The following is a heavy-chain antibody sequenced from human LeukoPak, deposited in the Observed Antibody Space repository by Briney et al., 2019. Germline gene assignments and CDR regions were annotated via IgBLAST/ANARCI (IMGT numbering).Heavy chain of an antibody. CDR3: AKGWFGELFYPIDY. CDR1: GFTFDDYT. V-gene: IGHV3-43*01. Sequence: PGGSLRLSCAASGFTFDDYTMHWVRQAPGRGLEWVSLISWDGGSTYYADSVKGRFTISRDNSKNSLYLQMNSLRTEDTALYYCAKGWFGELFYPIDYWGQGTMVTVSS. CDR2: ISWDGGST. D-gene: IGHD3-10*01. J-gene: IGHJ3*01.